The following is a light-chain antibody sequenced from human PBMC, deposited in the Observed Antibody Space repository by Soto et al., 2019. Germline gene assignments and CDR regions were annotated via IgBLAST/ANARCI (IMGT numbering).Light chain of an antibody. J-gene: IGKJ5*01. V-gene: IGKV3-11*01. CDR1: QSVSSS. Sequence: ELVLTQSPGTLSLSPGERATLSCRASQSVSSSLAWYQQKPGQAPRLLIYDASNRATGIPARFSGSGSGTDFTLTISSLEPEDFAVYYCQQRSNWPITFGQGTRLEIK. CDR2: DAS. CDR3: QQRSNWPIT.